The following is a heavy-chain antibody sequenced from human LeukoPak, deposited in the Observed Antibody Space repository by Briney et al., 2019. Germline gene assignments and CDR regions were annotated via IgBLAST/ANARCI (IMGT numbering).Heavy chain of an antibody. D-gene: IGHD3-9*01. CDR1: GGTFSSYA. CDR3: ARDAGRYDILTGYADFDY. Sequence: ASVKVSCKASGGTFSSYAISWVRQAPGQGLEWMGWISAYNGNTNYAQKFQGRVTMTTDTSTSTAYLEVRSLRSDDTAVYYCARDAGRYDILTGYADFDYWGQGTLVTVSS. V-gene: IGHV1-18*01. CDR2: ISAYNGNT. J-gene: IGHJ4*02.